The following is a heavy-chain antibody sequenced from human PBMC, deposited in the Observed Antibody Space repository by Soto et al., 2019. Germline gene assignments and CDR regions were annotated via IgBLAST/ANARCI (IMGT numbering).Heavy chain of an antibody. J-gene: IGHJ5*02. D-gene: IGHD3-10*01. Sequence: GGSLRLSCAASGFTFSDYYMNWIRQAPGKGLEWVSYISSSSSYTNYADSVKGRFTISRDNAKNSLYLQMNSLRAEDTAVYYSARDHYGPGWFDPWGQGTLVTVSS. V-gene: IGHV3-11*05. CDR1: GFTFSDYY. CDR2: ISSSSSYT. CDR3: ARDHYGPGWFDP.